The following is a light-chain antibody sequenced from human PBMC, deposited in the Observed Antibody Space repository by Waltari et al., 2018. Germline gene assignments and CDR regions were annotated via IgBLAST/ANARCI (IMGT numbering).Light chain of an antibody. CDR3: GAWDSSLTAGV. CDR1: SSNIENNY. Sequence: QSVLTQPPSVSAAPGQKVTISCSGSSSNIENNYVSWYQQLPGTAPKLLIYENNNRPQGIPDRFSGSKSGTSATLDITGLQTGDEADYYCGAWDSSLTAGVFGGGTKLTVL. V-gene: IGLV1-51*02. CDR2: ENN. J-gene: IGLJ2*01.